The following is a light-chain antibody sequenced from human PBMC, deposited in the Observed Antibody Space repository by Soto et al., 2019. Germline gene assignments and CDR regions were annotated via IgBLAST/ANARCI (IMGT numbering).Light chain of an antibody. J-gene: IGKJ5*01. CDR1: QSISSY. V-gene: IGKV1-39*01. CDR3: QKSYSTPPT. CDR2: AAS. Sequence: DIQMTQSPSSLSASVGDRVTITCRASQSISSYLNWYQQKPGKAPKLLIYAASSLQSGGPSRFSGSGSGTDFTLTISSLQPEDFATYYCQKSYSTPPTFGQGTRLEIK.